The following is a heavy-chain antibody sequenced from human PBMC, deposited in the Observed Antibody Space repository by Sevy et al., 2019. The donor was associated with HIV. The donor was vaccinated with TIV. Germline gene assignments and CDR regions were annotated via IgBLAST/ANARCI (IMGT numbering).Heavy chain of an antibody. CDR3: ARDDGNYYFHY. Sequence: GGSLRLSCAASGFTFSKYLMGWVRQAPGKGLEWVANIKQDAGKKYYVDSVKGRLTISRDNAKNSLDLQMNSLRAEDTAVYLCARDDGNYYFHYWGQGTLVTVSS. J-gene: IGHJ4*02. V-gene: IGHV3-7*01. CDR1: GFTFSKYL. D-gene: IGHD1-7*01. CDR2: IKQDAGKK.